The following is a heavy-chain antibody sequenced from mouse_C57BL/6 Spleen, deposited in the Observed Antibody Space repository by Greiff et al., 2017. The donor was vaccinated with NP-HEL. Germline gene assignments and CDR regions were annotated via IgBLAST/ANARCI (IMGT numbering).Heavy chain of an antibody. V-gene: IGHV1-69*01. CDR3: ARRGYYYYGSSHWYFDV. J-gene: IGHJ1*03. Sequence: QVQLQQPGAELVMPGASVKLSCKASGYTFTSYWMHWVKQRPGQGLEWIGEIDPSDSYTNYNQKFKGKSTLTVDKSSSTAYMQLSSLTSEDSAVYYCARRGYYYYGSSHWYFDVWGTGTTVTVSS. D-gene: IGHD1-1*01. CDR2: IDPSDSYT. CDR1: GYTFTSYW.